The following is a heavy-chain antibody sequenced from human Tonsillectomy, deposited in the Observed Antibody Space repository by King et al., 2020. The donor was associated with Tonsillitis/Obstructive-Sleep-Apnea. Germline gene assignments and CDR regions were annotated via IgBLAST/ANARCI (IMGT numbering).Heavy chain of an antibody. J-gene: IGHJ4*02. CDR1: GFTFSSYE. Sequence: VQLVESGGGLVQPGGSLRLSCAASGFTFSSYEMNWVRQAPGKGLEWVSYISNSGSTIYYADSVKGRFTISRDNAKNSLYLQMNSLRAEDTAVYYCARSYDSSGYSDYWGQGTLVTVSS. CDR3: ARSYDSSGYSDY. D-gene: IGHD3-22*01. CDR2: ISNSGSTI. V-gene: IGHV3-48*03.